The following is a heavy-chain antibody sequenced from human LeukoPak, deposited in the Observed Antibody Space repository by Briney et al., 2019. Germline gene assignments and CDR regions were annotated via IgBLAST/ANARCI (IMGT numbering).Heavy chain of an antibody. CDR1: GGSFSGYY. D-gene: IGHD2-21*01. V-gene: IGHV4-34*01. CDR3: AREAGSGGESYYFDY. Sequence: PSETLSLTCAVYGGSFSGYYWSWIRQPPGKGLEWIGEINHSGSTNYNPSLKSRVTISVDTSKNQFSLKLSSVTAADTAVYYCAREAGSGGESYYFDYWGQGTLVTVSS. J-gene: IGHJ4*02. CDR2: INHSGST.